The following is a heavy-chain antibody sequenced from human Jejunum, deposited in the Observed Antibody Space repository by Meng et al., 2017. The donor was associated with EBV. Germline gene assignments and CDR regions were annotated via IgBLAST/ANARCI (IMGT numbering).Heavy chain of an antibody. J-gene: IGHJ4*02. CDR2: IYNSEST. V-gene: IGHV4-61*08. Sequence: QLHLQASGPGLVKPSETLSLTCTVSGGSVSSGGYYWSWIRQPPGKGLEWIGYIYNSESTNYKSSLKSRVTISADTSKNQFSLRLSSVTAADTAVYYCARDQNGSYFAYWGQGTLVTVSS. CDR3: ARDQNGSYFAY. D-gene: IGHD1-26*01. CDR1: GGSVSSGGYY.